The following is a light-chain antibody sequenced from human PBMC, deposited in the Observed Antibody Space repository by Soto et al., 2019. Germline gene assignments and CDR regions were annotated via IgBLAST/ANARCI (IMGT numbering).Light chain of an antibody. Sequence: EIVLTQSPGILYLSPGDRATLSCRAGQTISSGFLAWYQQKVGQAPRLIIYEAYNRATGVPDRFSGSGSGADFTLSISRLEPEDFAVYYCQQYGSSPTRTCGQGTKVDIK. CDR3: QQYGSSPTRT. CDR1: QTISSGF. CDR2: EAY. J-gene: IGKJ1*01. V-gene: IGKV3-20*01.